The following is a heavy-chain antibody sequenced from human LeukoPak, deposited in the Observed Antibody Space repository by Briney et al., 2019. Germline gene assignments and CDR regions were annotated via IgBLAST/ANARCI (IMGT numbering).Heavy chain of an antibody. CDR3: AKEFNRGLPDY. CDR1: GFTVSSNY. CDR2: IYSGGNT. D-gene: IGHD2-21*01. V-gene: IGHV3-53*05. J-gene: IGHJ4*02. Sequence: PGGSLRLSCAASGFTVSSNYMSWVRQAPGKGLEWVSVIYSGGNTYYADSVKGRFTISRDNSKNTLYLQMSSLRAEDTAVYYCAKEFNRGLPDYWGQGTLVTVPS.